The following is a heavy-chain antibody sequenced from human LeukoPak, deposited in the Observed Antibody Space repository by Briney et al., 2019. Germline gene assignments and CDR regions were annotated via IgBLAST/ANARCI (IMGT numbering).Heavy chain of an antibody. CDR1: GFTFINYY. V-gene: IGHV1-46*01. D-gene: IGHD4/OR15-4a*01. Sequence: ASVKVSCKASGFTFINYYMHWVRQAPGQGLEWLGIINLSGGSTHYPQKFQDRVTMTRGTSTSTVYMELSSLRSEDTAVYYCARDLGYGEKSEDYWGQGTLVTVSS. J-gene: IGHJ4*02. CDR2: INLSGGST. CDR3: ARDLGYGEKSEDY.